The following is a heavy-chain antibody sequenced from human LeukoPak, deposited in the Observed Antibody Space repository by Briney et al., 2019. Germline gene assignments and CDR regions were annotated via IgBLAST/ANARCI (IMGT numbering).Heavy chain of an antibody. Sequence: GGSLRLSCAASGFTFSSYAMSWVCQAPGKGLEWVSAISGSGGSTYYADSVKGRFTISRDNSKNTLYLQMNSLRAEDTAVYYCAKDGIVVVPAARNYWGQGTLVTVSS. V-gene: IGHV3-23*01. D-gene: IGHD2-2*01. CDR2: ISGSGGST. J-gene: IGHJ4*02. CDR1: GFTFSSYA. CDR3: AKDGIVVVPAARNY.